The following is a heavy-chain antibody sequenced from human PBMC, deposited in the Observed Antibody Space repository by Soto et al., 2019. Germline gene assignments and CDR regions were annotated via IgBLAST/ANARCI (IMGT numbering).Heavy chain of an antibody. D-gene: IGHD6-25*01. Sequence: ASVKVSCKTSGYTFTTYDFSWVRQATGQGLEWMGWMNPYSGNKGYAQKFQGRVTVTRNTSIRTIHMELNGLRPDDTAVYYCARRKERSGYHYFYYWGQGSQVTVSS. CDR1: GYTFTTYD. CDR2: MNPYSGNK. CDR3: ARRKERSGYHYFYY. J-gene: IGHJ4*02. V-gene: IGHV1-8*01.